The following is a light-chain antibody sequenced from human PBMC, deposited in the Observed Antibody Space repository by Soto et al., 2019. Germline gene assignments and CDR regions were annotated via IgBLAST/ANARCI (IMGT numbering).Light chain of an antibody. V-gene: IGKV4-1*01. CDR3: QQYYSSCALT. CDR2: WAS. J-gene: IGKJ4*01. Sequence: IVMTQSPDSLALSLGERATINCKSSQSVLFSSNNKTYLAWYQQKLGQPPKLLIYWASTRESGVPDRFIGIWSGTDFTLTISALPAEDVAVYYCQQYYSSCALTFGGGTKVEI. CDR1: QSVLFSSNNKTY.